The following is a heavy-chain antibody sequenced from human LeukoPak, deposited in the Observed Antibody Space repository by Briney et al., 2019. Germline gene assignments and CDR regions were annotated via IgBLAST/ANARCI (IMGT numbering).Heavy chain of an antibody. Sequence: SGFTFXDYAMXWVRQAPGKGLEWVGFIRSKAYGGTTEYAASVKGRFTISRDDSKSIAYLQMNSLKTEDTAVYYCTRDRRNYYDSSGYSYWGQGTLVTVSS. J-gene: IGHJ4*02. CDR1: GFTFXDYA. V-gene: IGHV3-49*04. CDR3: TRDRRNYYDSSGYSY. CDR2: IRSKAYGGTT. D-gene: IGHD3-22*01.